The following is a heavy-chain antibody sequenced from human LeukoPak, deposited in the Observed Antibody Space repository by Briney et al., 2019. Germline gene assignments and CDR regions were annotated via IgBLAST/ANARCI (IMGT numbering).Heavy chain of an antibody. CDR3: AKEMIAPHYFDD. CDR2: ISGSDNST. J-gene: IGHJ4*02. Sequence: GGSLRLSCAASGFTFSNYAMSWVRQAPGRGLEWVSSISGSDNSTNYADSVRGRFTISRDNPKNTLYLQLNSLRAEDTALYYCAKEMIAPHYFDDWGQGTLVTVS. CDR1: GFTFSNYA. V-gene: IGHV3-23*01. D-gene: IGHD3-22*01.